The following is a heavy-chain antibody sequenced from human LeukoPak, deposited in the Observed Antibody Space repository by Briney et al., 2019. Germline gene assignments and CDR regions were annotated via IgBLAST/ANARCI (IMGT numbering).Heavy chain of an antibody. CDR3: ARGDSGYDYGFDN. CDR1: GGTFSSHA. D-gene: IGHD5-12*01. V-gene: IGHV1-69*05. J-gene: IGHJ4*02. Sequence: SVKVSCKASGGTFSSHAISWVRQAPGQGLERVGGIIPIFGTTNYAQKFQGRVTITTDESTSTGYMELRSLRSDGTAVYYCARGDSGYDYGFDNWGQGTLVTVSS. CDR2: IIPIFGTT.